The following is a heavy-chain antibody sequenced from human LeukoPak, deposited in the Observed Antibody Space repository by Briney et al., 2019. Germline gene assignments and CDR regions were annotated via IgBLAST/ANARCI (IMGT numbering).Heavy chain of an antibody. V-gene: IGHV3-64D*09. J-gene: IGHJ6*01. CDR1: GFTFSRYV. CDR2: IVSNGDST. Sequence: GGSLRLSCSASGFTFSRYVMHWVRQAPGKGLEYVSAIVSNGDSTYYADSVKGRFTISRDNAKNTLYPQMSSLRPDDTAVYYCVNPGWYYDSSGYSYYYGMDVWGQGTAVTVSS. D-gene: IGHD3-22*01. CDR3: VNPGWYYDSSGYSYYYGMDV.